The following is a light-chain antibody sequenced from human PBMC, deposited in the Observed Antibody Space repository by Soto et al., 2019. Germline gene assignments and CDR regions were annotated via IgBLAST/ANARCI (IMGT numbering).Light chain of an antibody. Sequence: DIQMTQSPSSLSASVGDTVTITCRASQDIGNFFAWFQQKPGTAPKSLISAASSLQSGVPSKFNVSGSGTEISLTINSLQPEDVATYYCQQYHSWPATFGGGTKMEI. V-gene: IGKV1-16*02. J-gene: IGKJ4*01. CDR2: AAS. CDR1: QDIGNF. CDR3: QQYHSWPAT.